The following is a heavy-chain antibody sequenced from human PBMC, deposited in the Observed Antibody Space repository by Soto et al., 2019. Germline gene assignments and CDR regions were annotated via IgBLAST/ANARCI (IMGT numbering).Heavy chain of an antibody. D-gene: IGHD3-10*02. J-gene: IGHJ6*02. V-gene: IGHV4-38-2*02. Sequence: SETLSLTCTVSDYSISSGHYWGWIRQPPGKGLEWIGSVSLSGSTYRNPSLRSRVTISVDTSKNQLSLKLRSVTAADTAVYYCAAGTVQGTRFYGMGVWGQGTTVTFS. CDR1: DYSISSGHY. CDR3: AAGTVQGTRFYGMGV. CDR2: VSLSGST.